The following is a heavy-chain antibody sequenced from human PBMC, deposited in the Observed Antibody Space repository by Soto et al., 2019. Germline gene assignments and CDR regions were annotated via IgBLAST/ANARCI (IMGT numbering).Heavy chain of an antibody. D-gene: IGHD2-8*01. J-gene: IGHJ5*02. Sequence: PGGSLRLSCAASGFTVSSNYMSWVRQAPGKGLEWVSVIYNSGNTYYADSVQGRFTISRDNSKNTLFLQMDSLRAEDTAVYYCARSLSAHGAFASSWGQGTLVTVSS. V-gene: IGHV3-66*01. CDR3: ARSLSAHGAFASS. CDR1: GFTVSSNY. CDR2: IYNSGNT.